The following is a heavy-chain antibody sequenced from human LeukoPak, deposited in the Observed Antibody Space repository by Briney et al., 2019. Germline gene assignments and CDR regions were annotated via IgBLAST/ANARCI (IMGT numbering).Heavy chain of an antibody. CDR2: ISYDGSNK. D-gene: IGHD6-19*01. CDR1: GFTFSSYG. J-gene: IGHJ3*01. V-gene: IGHV3-30*18. CDR3: AKDVGSSGWDGAFDV. Sequence: GGSLRLSCAASGFTFSSYGMHWVRQAPGKGLEWVAVISYDGSNKYYADSVKGRFTISRDNSKNTLYLQMNSLRAEDTAVYYCAKDVGSSGWDGAFDVWGQGTMVTVSS.